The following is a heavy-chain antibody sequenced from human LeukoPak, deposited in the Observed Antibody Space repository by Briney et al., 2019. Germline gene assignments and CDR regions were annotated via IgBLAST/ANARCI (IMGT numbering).Heavy chain of an antibody. CDR3: AREKAHYDILTGYYYPFDI. CDR1: GGSISSYY. Sequence: SETLSLTCTVSGGSISSYYWSWIRQPPGKGLEWIGYIYYSGSTNYNPSLKSRVTISVDTSKNQFSLKLSSVTAADTAVYYCAREKAHYDILTGYYYPFDIWGQVTMVTVSS. CDR2: IYYSGST. J-gene: IGHJ3*02. V-gene: IGHV4-59*01. D-gene: IGHD3-9*01.